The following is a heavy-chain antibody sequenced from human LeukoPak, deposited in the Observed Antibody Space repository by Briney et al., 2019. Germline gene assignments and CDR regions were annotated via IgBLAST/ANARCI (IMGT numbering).Heavy chain of an antibody. CDR3: AKRGIVIRAVIIIGFHKEAYYFDY. Sequence: GGSLRLSCVVSGITLSNYGMSWVRQAPGKGLEWVSGISERGGSANYADSVKGRFIISRDTSKNTVYLQMNSLRVEDTAVYFCAKRGIVIRAVIIIGFHKEAYYFDYWGQGILVTVSS. J-gene: IGHJ4*02. CDR2: ISERGGSA. CDR1: GITLSNYG. V-gene: IGHV3-23*01. D-gene: IGHD3-10*01.